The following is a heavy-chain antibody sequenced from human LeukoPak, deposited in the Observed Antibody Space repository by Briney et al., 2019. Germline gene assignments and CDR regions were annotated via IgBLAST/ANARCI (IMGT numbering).Heavy chain of an antibody. J-gene: IGHJ6*03. D-gene: IGHD3-16*01. CDR3: ARGPLRGYYYYYMDV. Sequence: PSVKVSCKASGGTFSTHAINWVRQAPGQGLEWMGGIIPIFGTADYAQKFQGRVTNTTDESTSTAYMELSSLRSEDTAVYYCARGPLRGYYYYYMDVWGIGTPVTVSS. V-gene: IGHV1-69*05. CDR1: GGTFSTHA. CDR2: IIPIFGTA.